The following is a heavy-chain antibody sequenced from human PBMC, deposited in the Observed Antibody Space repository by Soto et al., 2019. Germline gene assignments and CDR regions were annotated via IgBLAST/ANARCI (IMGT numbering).Heavy chain of an antibody. J-gene: IGHJ4*02. CDR2: IHTGGST. D-gene: IGHD5-18*01. V-gene: IGHV3-66*01. CDR1: GFTVTNNY. CDR3: ARDNRVDTAMGIDY. Sequence: GGSLRLSCAASGFTVTNNYMSWVRQAPGKGLEWVSVIHTGGSTYYADSVKGRFTISRDNSKNTLYLQMNSLRAEDTAVYYCARDNRVDTAMGIDYWGQGTLVTVSS.